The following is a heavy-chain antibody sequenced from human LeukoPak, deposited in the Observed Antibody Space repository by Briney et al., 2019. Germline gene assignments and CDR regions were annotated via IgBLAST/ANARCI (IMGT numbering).Heavy chain of an antibody. J-gene: IGHJ4*02. Sequence: GGSLRLSCAASGFTFSDYYMSWIRQAPGRGLEWVSYISSSGSTIYYADSVKGRFTISRDNAKNSLYLQMNSLRAEDTAVYYCARLPTTVSPRDYWGQGTLVTVSS. D-gene: IGHD4-11*01. V-gene: IGHV3-11*04. CDR3: ARLPTTVSPRDY. CDR2: ISSSGSTI. CDR1: GFTFSDYY.